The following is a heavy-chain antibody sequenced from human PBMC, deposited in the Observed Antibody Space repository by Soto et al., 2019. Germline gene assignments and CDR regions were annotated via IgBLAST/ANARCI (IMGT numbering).Heavy chain of an antibody. J-gene: IGHJ4*02. CDR2: IYHSGST. V-gene: IGHV4-30-2*01. Sequence: SETLSLTCVVSGGSISSGGYSWGWIRQPPGKGLEWIGYIYHSGSTYYNPSLKSRVTISVDRSKNQFSLKLSSVTTADTAVYYCVRVPGLWGQGTLVTVSS. CDR1: GGSISSGGYS. CDR3: VRVPGL.